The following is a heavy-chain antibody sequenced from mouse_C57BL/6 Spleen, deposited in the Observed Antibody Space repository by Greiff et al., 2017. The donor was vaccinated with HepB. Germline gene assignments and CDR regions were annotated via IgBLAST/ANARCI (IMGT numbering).Heavy chain of an antibody. J-gene: IGHJ1*03. CDR2: IYPGSGST. CDR3: ARAYSNYWYFDV. D-gene: IGHD2-5*01. Sequence: VKPGASVKMSCKASGYTFTSYWITWVKQRPGQGLEWIGDIYPGSGSTNYNEKFKSKATLTVDTSSSTAYMQLSSLTSEDSAVYYCARAYSNYWYFDVWGTGTTVTVSS. V-gene: IGHV1-55*01. CDR1: GYTFTSYW.